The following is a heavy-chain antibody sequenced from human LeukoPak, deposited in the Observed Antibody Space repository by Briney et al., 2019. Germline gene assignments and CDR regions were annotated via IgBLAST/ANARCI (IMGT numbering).Heavy chain of an antibody. CDR3: ASITMVRGGDFDY. V-gene: IGHV4-30-4*01. Sequence: SQTLSLTCTVSGGSISSGDYYWSWIRQPPGKGLEWIGYIYYSGSTYYNPSLKSRVTILVDTSKNQFSLKLSSVTAADTAVYYCASITMVRGGDFDYWGQGTLVTVSS. CDR1: GGSISSGDYY. D-gene: IGHD3-10*01. CDR2: IYYSGST. J-gene: IGHJ4*02.